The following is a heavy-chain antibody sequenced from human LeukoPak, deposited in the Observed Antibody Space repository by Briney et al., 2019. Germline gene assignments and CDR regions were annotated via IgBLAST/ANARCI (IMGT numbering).Heavy chain of an antibody. CDR2: IIPIFGTA. D-gene: IGHD3-9*01. CDR3: ARGLVRCFDWLLPPYYYGMDV. V-gene: IGHV1-69*01. Sequence: SVKVSCKASGGTFSSYAISWVRQAPGQGLEWMGGIIPIFGTANYAQKFQGRVTITADGSTSTAYMELSSLRSEDTAVYYCARGLVRCFDWLLPPYYYGMDVWGQGTTVTVSS. J-gene: IGHJ6*02. CDR1: GGTFSSYA.